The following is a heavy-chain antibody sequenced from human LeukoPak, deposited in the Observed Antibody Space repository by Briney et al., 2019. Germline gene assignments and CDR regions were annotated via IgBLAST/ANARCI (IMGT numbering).Heavy chain of an antibody. V-gene: IGHV3-7*03. CDR1: GFNFYSYW. J-gene: IGHJ4*02. CDR3: AKSYYDFWSGPSDY. CDR2: IKQDGSEK. D-gene: IGHD3-3*01. Sequence: GGSLRLSCAGSGFNFYSYWMSWVRQAPGKGLEWVANIKQDGSEKHYVDSVKGRFTISRDNSKNTLYLQMNSLRAEDTAVYYCAKSYYDFWSGPSDYWGQGTLVTVSS.